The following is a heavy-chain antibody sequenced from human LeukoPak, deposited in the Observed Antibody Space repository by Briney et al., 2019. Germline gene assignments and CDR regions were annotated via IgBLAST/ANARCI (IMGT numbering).Heavy chain of an antibody. CDR3: ATMKSGDIYGYFDF. J-gene: IGHJ4*02. CDR2: LYDSVRT. D-gene: IGHD5-18*01. CDR1: GGSISSHY. Sequence: PETLSLTCTVSGGSISSHYWSWIRQPPGKGLEWIAYLYDSVRTKDNPSLKGRVTLSGDTSKNQYSLRLSSVTAADTAVYYCATMKSGDIYGYFDFWGQGILVTVSS. V-gene: IGHV4-59*11.